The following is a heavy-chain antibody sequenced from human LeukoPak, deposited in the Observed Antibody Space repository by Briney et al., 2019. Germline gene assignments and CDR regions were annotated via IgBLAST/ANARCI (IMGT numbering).Heavy chain of an antibody. CDR1: GGSISCYY. CDR2: IYYSGGT. Sequence: SETLSLTCTVSGGSISCYYWSWLRQPPGKGLEWIGYIYYSGGTNYNPSLKSRVTISVDTSKNQFTLKLSSVTAADTAVYYCARVRAYDFDYWGQGTLVTVSS. J-gene: IGHJ4*02. D-gene: IGHD4-17*01. V-gene: IGHV4-59*01. CDR3: ARVRAYDFDY.